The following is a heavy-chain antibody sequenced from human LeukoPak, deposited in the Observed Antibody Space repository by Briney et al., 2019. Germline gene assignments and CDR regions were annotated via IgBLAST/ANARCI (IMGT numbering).Heavy chain of an antibody. V-gene: IGHV4-4*02. J-gene: IGHJ2*01. D-gene: IGHD2-21*02. CDR3: ARRRVTPGYFDL. CDR1: GGSISSSNW. Sequence: SETLSLTCAVSGGSISSSNWWSWVRQPPGKGLEWIGEIYHSGSTNYNPSLKSRVTISVDKSKNQFSLKLSSVTAADTVVYYCARRRVTPGYFDLRGRGTLVTVSS. CDR2: IYHSGST.